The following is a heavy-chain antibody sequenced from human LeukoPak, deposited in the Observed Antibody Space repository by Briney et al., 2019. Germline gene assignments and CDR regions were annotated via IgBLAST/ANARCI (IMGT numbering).Heavy chain of an antibody. V-gene: IGHV1-18*01. J-gene: IGHJ6*03. Sequence: ASVKVSCKASGYTFTSYGTSWVRQAPGQGLEWMGWISAFNGHTNYAQSRQDRVTMTTDTSTSTVYMELSSLISDDTAVYYCARVDTVNYYYYMDVWGKGTPVTVSS. D-gene: IGHD5-18*01. CDR3: ARVDTVNYYYYMDV. CDR1: GYTFTSYG. CDR2: ISAFNGHT.